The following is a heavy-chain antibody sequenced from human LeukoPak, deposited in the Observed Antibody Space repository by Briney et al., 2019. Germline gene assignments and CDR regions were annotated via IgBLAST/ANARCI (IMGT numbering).Heavy chain of an antibody. CDR2: ISYDGSNK. D-gene: IGHD7-27*01. J-gene: IGHJ4*02. V-gene: IGHV3-30*03. CDR1: GFTFSSYG. CDR3: ARVWGTNWGYVGNDY. Sequence: GGSLRLSCAASGFTFSSYGMHWVRQAPGKGLEWVAVISYDGSNKYYADSVKGRFTISRDNSKNTLYLQMNSLRAEDTAVYYCARVWGTNWGYVGNDYWGQGTLVTVSS.